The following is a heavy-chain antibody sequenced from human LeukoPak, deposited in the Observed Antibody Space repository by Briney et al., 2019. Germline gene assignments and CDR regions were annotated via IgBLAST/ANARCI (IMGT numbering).Heavy chain of an antibody. CDR3: AKISRVTTPGYYYYYGMDV. CDR1: GFTFSNYW. D-gene: IGHD4-17*01. CDR2: IKQDGSEK. V-gene: IGHV3-7*01. Sequence: PGGSPRLSCAASGFTFSNYWMNWVRQAPGKGLEWVANIKQDGSEKYYVDSVKGRFTISRDNAKNSLYLQMNGLRAEDTAVYFCAKISRVTTPGYYYYYGMDVWGQGTAVTVSS. J-gene: IGHJ6*02.